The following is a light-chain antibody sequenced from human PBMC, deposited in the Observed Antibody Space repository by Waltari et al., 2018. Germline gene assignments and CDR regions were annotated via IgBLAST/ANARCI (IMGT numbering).Light chain of an antibody. V-gene: IGLV3-19*01. Sequence: SSELTQDPAVSVALGQTARFTCQGDSLRTSYASWYQVKPGQAPVLVIYGKDKRPPGIPDRISGHSSGTTSSLTITGAQAEDEADYYCSSRMLFAGGTKVTVL. CDR1: SLRTSY. CDR2: GKD. CDR3: SSRML. J-gene: IGLJ3*02.